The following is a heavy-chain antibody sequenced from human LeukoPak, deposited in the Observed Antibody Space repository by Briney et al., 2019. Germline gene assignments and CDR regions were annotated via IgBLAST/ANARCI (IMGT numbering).Heavy chain of an antibody. CDR1: GFTFSSYA. CDR2: ISGSGGST. V-gene: IGHV3-23*01. Sequence: PGASLRLSCAASGFTFSSYAMSWVRQAPGKGLEWVSAISGSGGSTYYADSVKGRFTISRDNSKNTLYLQMNSLRAEDTAVYYCGRQYCGGDCYLFDYWGQGTLVTVSS. CDR3: GRQYCGGDCYLFDY. D-gene: IGHD2-21*02. J-gene: IGHJ4*02.